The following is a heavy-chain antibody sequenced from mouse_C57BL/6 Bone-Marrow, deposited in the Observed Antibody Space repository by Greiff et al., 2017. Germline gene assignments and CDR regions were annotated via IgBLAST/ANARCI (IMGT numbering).Heavy chain of an antibody. V-gene: IGHV1-7*01. Sequence: QVQLQESGAELAKPGASVKLSCKASGYTFTTYRMHWVKQRPGQGLEWIGYINPSSGNTKYNQKFKDKATLTADKSSRTAYLQLSRLQYEASAVYYCARSFTVVISDYWGQGTTLTVSS. CDR2: INPSSGNT. CDR3: ARSFTVVISDY. CDR1: GYTFTTYR. D-gene: IGHD2-1*01. J-gene: IGHJ2*01.